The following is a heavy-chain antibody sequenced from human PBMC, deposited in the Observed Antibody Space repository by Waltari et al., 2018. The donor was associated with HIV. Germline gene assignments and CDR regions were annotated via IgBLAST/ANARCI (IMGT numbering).Heavy chain of an antibody. CDR1: GFTFDDYA. D-gene: IGHD1-1*01. J-gene: IGHJ4*02. CDR3: AKDMGQGLESGLFDY. Sequence: EVQLVESGGGLVQPGRSLRLSCAASGFTFDDYAMHWVRQAPGKGLEWVSGISWNSGSTGYADSVKGRVTISRDNAKNSLYLQMNSLRAEDTALYYCAKDMGQGLESGLFDYWGQGTLVTVSS. V-gene: IGHV3-9*01. CDR2: ISWNSGST.